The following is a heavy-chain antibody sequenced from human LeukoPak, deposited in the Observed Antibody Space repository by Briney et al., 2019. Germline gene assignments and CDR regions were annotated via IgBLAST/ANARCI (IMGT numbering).Heavy chain of an antibody. Sequence: GGSLRLSCAASGFTFSTYAMSWVRQAPGKGLEWVSLISGSGGNTYYADSVKGRFTVSRDNSKNTLYLQMNSLRAEDTAVYYRAKRYGDYAYDVFHIWGQGAMVTVSS. CDR3: AKRYGDYAYDVFHI. CDR1: GFTFSTYA. CDR2: ISGSGGNT. J-gene: IGHJ3*02. V-gene: IGHV3-23*01. D-gene: IGHD4-17*01.